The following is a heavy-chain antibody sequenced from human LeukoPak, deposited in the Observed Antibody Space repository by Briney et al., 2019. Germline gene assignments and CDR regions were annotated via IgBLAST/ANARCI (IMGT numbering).Heavy chain of an antibody. Sequence: SETLSLTCAVYGGSFSGYYWSWIRQPPGKGLEWIGEINHSGSTNYSPSLRSRVIISVDMSKNQFSLKLSSVTAADTAVYYCARAVYYYGSGSYSPFDYWGQGTLVTVSS. V-gene: IGHV4-34*01. CDR1: GGSFSGYY. CDR2: INHSGST. CDR3: ARAVYYYGSGSYSPFDY. J-gene: IGHJ4*02. D-gene: IGHD3-10*01.